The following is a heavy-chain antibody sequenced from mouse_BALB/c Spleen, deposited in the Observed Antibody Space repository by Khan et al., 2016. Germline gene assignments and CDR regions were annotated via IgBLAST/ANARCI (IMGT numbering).Heavy chain of an antibody. CDR2: INPDSYTI. CDR1: GFEFSRYW. J-gene: IGHJ3*01. V-gene: IGHV4-1*02. Sequence: EVKLLESGGGLVHPGGSLKLSCAASGFEFSRYWMSWVRQAPGKGLEWIGEINPDSYTINYTPSLKDKFIISRDNAKNTLYLQMSKVRSEDTALCYCARAGYYGYLAYWGQGTLVTVSA. D-gene: IGHD1-1*01. CDR3: ARAGYYGYLAY.